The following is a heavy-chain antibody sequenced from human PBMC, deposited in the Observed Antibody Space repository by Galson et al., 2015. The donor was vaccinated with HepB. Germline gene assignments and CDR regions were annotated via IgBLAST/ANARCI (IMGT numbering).Heavy chain of an antibody. CDR1: GYTFTGYY. Sequence: SVKVSCKASGYTFTGYYMHWVRQAPGQGLEWMGWINPNSGGTNYAQKFQGWVTMTRDTSVSTAYMELSRLRSDDTAVYYCARGFPAAGPFYYYYGMDVWGQGTTVTVSS. V-gene: IGHV1-2*04. J-gene: IGHJ6*02. D-gene: IGHD6-13*01. CDR3: ARGFPAAGPFYYYYGMDV. CDR2: INPNSGGT.